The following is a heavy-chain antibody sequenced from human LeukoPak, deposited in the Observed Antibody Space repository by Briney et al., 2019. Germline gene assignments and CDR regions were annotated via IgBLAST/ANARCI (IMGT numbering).Heavy chain of an antibody. CDR3: ARESVPNDYGEV. Sequence: GGSLRLSCAASGFTFSSYAMSWVRQAPGKGLEWVSAISGSGGSTYYADSVKGRFTISRDNFKNTLYLQMNSLRAEDTAVYYCARESVPNDYGEVWGQGTTVTVSS. J-gene: IGHJ6*02. CDR2: ISGSGGST. V-gene: IGHV3-23*01. D-gene: IGHD4-17*01. CDR1: GFTFSSYA.